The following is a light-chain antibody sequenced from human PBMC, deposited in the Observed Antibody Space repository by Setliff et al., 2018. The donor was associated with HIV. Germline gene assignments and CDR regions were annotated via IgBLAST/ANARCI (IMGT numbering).Light chain of an antibody. CDR3: QVWDRNTGHRV. CDR1: NVESKS. CDR2: SDA. V-gene: IGLV3-21*04. J-gene: IGLJ1*01. Sequence: SYELPQPPSVPVAPGQTATISCGGNNVESKSVHWYQQKPGLAPVLIIYSDANRPSGTPARFSGSNSGNTASLTISRVEAGDEADYYCQVWDRNTGHRVFGTGTKVTVL.